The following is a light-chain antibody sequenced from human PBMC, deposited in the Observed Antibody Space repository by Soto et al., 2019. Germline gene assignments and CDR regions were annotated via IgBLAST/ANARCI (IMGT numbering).Light chain of an antibody. CDR3: QQYDNFPLT. V-gene: IGKV1-33*01. Sequence: DIQMTQSPSSLSASVGDRVTITCQASQDISNYLNWYRQKPGKAPNLLIYDASNLQTGVPSRFSGRGSGTDFTFTISNLQPDDSATYYCQQYDNFPLTFGGGTKVEIK. CDR1: QDISNY. J-gene: IGKJ4*01. CDR2: DAS.